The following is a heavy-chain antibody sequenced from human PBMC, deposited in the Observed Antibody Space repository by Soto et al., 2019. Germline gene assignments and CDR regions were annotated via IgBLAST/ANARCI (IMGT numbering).Heavy chain of an antibody. CDR1: GYTFTSYY. CDR3: TRGYCSSTSCYRMDV. J-gene: IGHJ6*02. Sequence: ASVKVSCKASGYTFTSYYMHWVRQAPGQGLEWMGIINPSGSSTSYAQKFQGRVTMTRDTSTSTVYMELSSLRSEDTAVYYCTRGYCSSTSCYRMDVWGQGTTVPSP. V-gene: IGHV1-46*03. D-gene: IGHD2-2*01. CDR2: INPSGSST.